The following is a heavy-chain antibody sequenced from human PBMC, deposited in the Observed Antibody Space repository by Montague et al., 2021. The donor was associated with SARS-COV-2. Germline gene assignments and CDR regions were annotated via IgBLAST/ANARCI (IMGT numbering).Heavy chain of an antibody. V-gene: IGHV4-39*07. CDR3: ARDRNDGYDRFSDY. CDR1: DASISTSNY. D-gene: IGHD5-12*01. J-gene: IGHJ4*02. Sequence: SETLSLTCSVSDASISTSNYWGWLRQTPWKGLEWIASIHFTGTTXXKPXXXSRVTISVDTSKNQFSLKLTSLTAADTAIYFCARDRNDGYDRFSDYWGQGTLVTVSS. CDR2: IHFTGTT.